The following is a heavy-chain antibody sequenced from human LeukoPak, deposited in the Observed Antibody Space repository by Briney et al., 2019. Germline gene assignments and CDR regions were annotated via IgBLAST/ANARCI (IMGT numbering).Heavy chain of an antibody. CDR2: ITGSGGDT. D-gene: IGHD3-22*01. V-gene: IGHV3-23*01. CDR3: AKDPYVGGGYHFDS. J-gene: IGHJ4*02. Sequence: SGGSLRLXCAASGFTFSSYAMNWARQAPGKGLEWVSTITGSGGDTYYADSVKGRFTISRDNSKNTLYLQMNSLRAEDTAIYYCAKDPYVGGGYHFDSWGQGSLVTVSS. CDR1: GFTFSSYA.